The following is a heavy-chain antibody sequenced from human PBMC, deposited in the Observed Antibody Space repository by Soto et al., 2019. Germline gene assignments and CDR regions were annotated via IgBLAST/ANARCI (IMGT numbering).Heavy chain of an antibody. CDR1: GSSISSSSYY. J-gene: IGHJ4*02. D-gene: IGHD6-6*01. V-gene: IGHV4-39*07. CDR3: AKCITALGPIDY. Sequence: SETLSLTCTVSGSSISSSSYYWGWIRQPPGKGLEWIGSIYYSGSTYYNPSLKSRVTISVDTSKNQFSLKLSSVTAADTAVYYCAKCITALGPIDYWGQGTLVTVSS. CDR2: IYYSGST.